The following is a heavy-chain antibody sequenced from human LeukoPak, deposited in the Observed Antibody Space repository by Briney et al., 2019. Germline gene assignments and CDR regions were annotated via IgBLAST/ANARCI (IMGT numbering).Heavy chain of an antibody. CDR1: GFTFSTYA. D-gene: IGHD3-10*01. Sequence: PGGSLRLSCAASGFTFSTYAMSWVRQAPGKGLEWVSAISGSGGSTYYADYVKGRFTISRDNSKNTLYLQMNSLRAEDTAVYYCARDKGRWVRGVNPDAFDIWGQGTMVTVSS. CDR3: ARDKGRWVRGVNPDAFDI. J-gene: IGHJ3*02. V-gene: IGHV3-23*01. CDR2: ISGSGGST.